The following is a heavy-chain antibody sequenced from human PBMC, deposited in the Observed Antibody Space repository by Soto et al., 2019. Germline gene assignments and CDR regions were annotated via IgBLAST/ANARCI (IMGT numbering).Heavy chain of an antibody. V-gene: IGHV1-69*01. D-gene: IGHD3-22*01. CDR1: GGTFSSYA. J-gene: IGHJ4*02. CDR3: TRDRGRRYNDGRGYYYSAY. Sequence: QVHLVQSGAEVKKPGSSVKVSCKASGGTFSSYAISWVRQAPGQGLEWMGGVIPIFGTTNCAQKFQGRVTITADESTSTAYMEVSSLRSEDTAVYYCTRDRGRRYNDGRGYYYSAYWVQGTLVTVSS. CDR2: VIPIFGTT.